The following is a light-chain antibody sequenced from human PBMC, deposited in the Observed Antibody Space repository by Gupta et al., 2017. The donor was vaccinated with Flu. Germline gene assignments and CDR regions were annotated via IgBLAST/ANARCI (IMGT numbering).Light chain of an antibody. CDR3: QQYNNWPPWT. J-gene: IGKJ1*01. CDR1: QSVSSK. CDR2: GAS. V-gene: IGKV3-15*01. Sequence: IVMTQSPATLSVSPGGRATLSCSASQSVSSKLAWYQQKPGQAPRLLIYGASTRSTGIPARFSGSESGTEFTLTISSLQSEDFAVYYCQQYNNWPPWTFGQGTKVEIK.